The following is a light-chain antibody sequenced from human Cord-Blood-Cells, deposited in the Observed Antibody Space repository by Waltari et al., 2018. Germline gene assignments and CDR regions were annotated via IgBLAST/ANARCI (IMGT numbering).Light chain of an antibody. Sequence: AIRMTQSPSSLSASTGDRVTIPCRASPGIRSSLAWYQQKPGKAPKLLIYAASTLRSGLPSRFSGSGSGTDSTLTLSCLQSEDFATYYCQQYYSYLPLTFGGGTKVEIK. V-gene: IGKV1-8*01. CDR2: AAS. J-gene: IGKJ4*01. CDR3: QQYYSYLPLT. CDR1: PGIRSS.